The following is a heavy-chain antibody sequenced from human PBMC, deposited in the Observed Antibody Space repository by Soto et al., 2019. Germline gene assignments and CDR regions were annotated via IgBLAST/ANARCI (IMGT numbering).Heavy chain of an antibody. J-gene: IGHJ4*02. D-gene: IGHD4-17*01. CDR2: ISYDGSNK. CDR3: ATLTTVTTLDY. Sequence: GGSLRLSCAASGFTFSSYGMHWVRQAPGKGLEWVAVISYDGSNKYYADSVKGRFTISRDNSKNTLYLQMNSLRAEDTAVYYCATLTTVTTLDYWGQGTLVTVSS. CDR1: GFTFSSYG. V-gene: IGHV3-30*03.